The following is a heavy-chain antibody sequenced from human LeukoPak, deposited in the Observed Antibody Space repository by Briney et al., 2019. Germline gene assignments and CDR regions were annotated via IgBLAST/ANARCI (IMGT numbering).Heavy chain of an antibody. J-gene: IGHJ3*02. CDR2: IYHSGST. Sequence: PSETLSLTCTVSGYSISSGYYWGWIRQPPGKGLEWIGSIYHSGSTYYNPSLKSRVTISVDTSKNQFSLKLSSVTAADTAVYYCARTGDRAFDIWGQGTMVTVSS. CDR1: GYSISSGYY. V-gene: IGHV4-38-2*02. CDR3: ARTGDRAFDI. D-gene: IGHD2-21*01.